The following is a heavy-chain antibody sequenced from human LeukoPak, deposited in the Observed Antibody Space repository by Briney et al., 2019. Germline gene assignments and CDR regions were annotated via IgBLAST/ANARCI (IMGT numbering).Heavy chain of an antibody. J-gene: IGHJ4*02. V-gene: IGHV3-23*01. CDR3: AKAFTMTVAPTDLDY. CDR2: ISGSGGST. D-gene: IGHD3-22*01. Sequence: PGGSLRLSCAASGFTFSSYAMSWVRQAPGKGLEWVSAISGSGGSTYYADSVKGRFTISRDNSKNTLYLQMNSLRAEDTAVYYCAKAFTMTVAPTDLDYWGQGTLVTVSS. CDR1: GFTFSSYA.